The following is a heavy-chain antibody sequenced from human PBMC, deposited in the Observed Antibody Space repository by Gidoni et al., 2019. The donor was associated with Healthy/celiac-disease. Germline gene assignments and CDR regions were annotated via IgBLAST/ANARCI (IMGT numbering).Heavy chain of an antibody. J-gene: IGHJ4*02. Sequence: QVQLQESGPGLVKPSETLSLTCTVSGGSISSYYWSWIRQPAGKGLEWIGRIYTSGSTNYNPSLKSRVTMSVDTSKNQFSLKLSSVTAADTAVYYCARSSPTKATPNYCSGGSCYSDELFDYWGQGTLVTVSS. V-gene: IGHV4-4*07. CDR2: IYTSGST. CDR1: GGSISSYY. CDR3: ARSSPTKATPNYCSGGSCYSDELFDY. D-gene: IGHD2-15*01.